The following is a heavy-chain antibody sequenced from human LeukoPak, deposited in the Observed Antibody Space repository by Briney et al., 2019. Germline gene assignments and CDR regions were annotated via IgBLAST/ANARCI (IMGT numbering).Heavy chain of an antibody. CDR1: GGSFSGYY. CDR2: IYTSGST. V-gene: IGHV4-4*07. CDR3: ARDAGIGAAAGTLDY. Sequence: ASETLSLTCAVYGGSFSGYYWSWIRQPAGKGLEWIGRIYTSGSTNYNPSLKSRVTMSVDTSKNQFSLKLSSVTAADTAVYYCARDAGIGAAAGTLDYWGQGTLVTVSS. D-gene: IGHD6-13*01. J-gene: IGHJ4*02.